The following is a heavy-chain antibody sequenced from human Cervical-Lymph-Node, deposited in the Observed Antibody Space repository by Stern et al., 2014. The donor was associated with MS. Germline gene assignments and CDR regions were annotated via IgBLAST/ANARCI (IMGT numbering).Heavy chain of an antibody. V-gene: IGHV1-69*01. CDR1: GGSFSSLD. J-gene: IGHJ4*02. Sequence: QVQLVQSGAEVKKPESSVKVSCKASGGSFSSLDISWVRQAPGQRLEWLGGISPMFGVANYAQNFQGRVTFTADESTSTAYMELSSLRSEDTAVYYCARHQGGIAANWGQGTLVTVSS. CDR3: ARHQGGIAAN. D-gene: IGHD6-13*01. CDR2: ISPMFGVA.